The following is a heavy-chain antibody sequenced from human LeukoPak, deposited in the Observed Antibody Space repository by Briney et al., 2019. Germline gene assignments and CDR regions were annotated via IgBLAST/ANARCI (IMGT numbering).Heavy chain of an antibody. Sequence: ASVKVSCKVSGYTLTELSMHWVRQAPGKGLEWMGGFDPEDGETIYAQKFQGRVTMTEDTSTDTAYMELSSLRSEDTAVYYCATEDGGISSWYHPRGNRSVGIYYYYYMDVWGKGTTVTVSS. J-gene: IGHJ6*03. CDR3: ATEDGGISSWYHPRGNRSVGIYYYYYMDV. CDR1: GYTLTELS. CDR2: FDPEDGET. V-gene: IGHV1-24*01. D-gene: IGHD6-13*01.